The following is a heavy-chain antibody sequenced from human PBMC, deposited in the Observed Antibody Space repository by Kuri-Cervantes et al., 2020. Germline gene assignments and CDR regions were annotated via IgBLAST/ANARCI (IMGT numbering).Heavy chain of an antibody. CDR2: MNPNSGNT. Sequence: ASVKVSCKASGYTFTSYGISWVRQAPGQGLEWMGWMNPNSGNTGYAQKFQGRVTMTRNTSISTAYMELSSLRSEDTAVYYCARVNYYDSSGYYEGKRMFDYWGQGTLVTVSS. D-gene: IGHD3-22*01. CDR3: ARVNYYDSSGYYEGKRMFDY. V-gene: IGHV1-8*02. CDR1: GYTFTSYG. J-gene: IGHJ4*02.